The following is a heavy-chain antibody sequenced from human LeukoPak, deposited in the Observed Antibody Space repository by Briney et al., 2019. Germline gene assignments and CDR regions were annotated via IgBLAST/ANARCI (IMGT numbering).Heavy chain of an antibody. CDR3: AREGDDYGDFLDY. Sequence: PGGSLRPSCAASGFTFSSYSMNWVRQAPGKGLEWVSSISSTSSYRYYADSVKGRFTISRDNAKSSLYLQMNSLRAEDTAVFYCAREGDDYGDFLDYWGQGTLVTVSS. J-gene: IGHJ4*02. V-gene: IGHV3-21*01. CDR2: ISSTSSYR. CDR1: GFTFSSYS. D-gene: IGHD4-17*01.